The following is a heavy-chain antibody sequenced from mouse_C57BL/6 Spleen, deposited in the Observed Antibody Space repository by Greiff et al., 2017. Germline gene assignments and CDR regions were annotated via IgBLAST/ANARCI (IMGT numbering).Heavy chain of an antibody. CDR2: IWRGGST. Sequence: QVQLKESGPGLVQPSQSLSITCTVSGFSLTSYGVHWVRQSPGKGLEWLGVIWRGGSTDYNAAFMSRLGITKDNSKSQVFFKMNSLQADDTAIYYCAKTRSDYAMDYWGQGTSVTVSS. CDR1: GFSLTSYG. CDR3: AKTRSDYAMDY. V-gene: IGHV2-5*01. J-gene: IGHJ4*01.